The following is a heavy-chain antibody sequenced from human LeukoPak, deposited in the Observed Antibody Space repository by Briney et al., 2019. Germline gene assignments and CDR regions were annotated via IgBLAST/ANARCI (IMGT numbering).Heavy chain of an antibody. CDR1: GYSISSGYY. CDR3: ARDSGTTGEVKFDP. CDR2: IYHSGST. D-gene: IGHD3-10*01. V-gene: IGHV4-38-2*02. J-gene: IGHJ5*02. Sequence: PSETLSLTCTVSGYSISSGYYWGWIRQPPGKGLEWIGSIYHSGSTYYNPSLKSRVTISVDTSKNQFSLKLSSVTAADTAVYYCARDSGTTGEVKFDPWGQGTLVTVSA.